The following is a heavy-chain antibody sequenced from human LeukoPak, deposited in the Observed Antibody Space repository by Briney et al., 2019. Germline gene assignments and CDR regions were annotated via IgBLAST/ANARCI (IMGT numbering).Heavy chain of an antibody. D-gene: IGHD5-24*01. V-gene: IGHV5-51*01. CDR3: ARLGRWLQSSAEYFQH. J-gene: IGHJ1*01. CDR1: GYRLNNYW. CDR2: FFPGDSDT. Sequence: GEALKTPRNGPGYRLNNYWIGWVRQMPGQGLGWVGIFFPGDSDTIYSPSFQGQVTISADKSISTAYLQWSSLKASDIAMYYCARLGRWLQSSAEYFQHWGQGTLVTVSS.